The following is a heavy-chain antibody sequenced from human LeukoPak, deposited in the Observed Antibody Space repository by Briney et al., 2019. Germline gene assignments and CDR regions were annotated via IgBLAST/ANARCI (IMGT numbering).Heavy chain of an antibody. Sequence: GGSLRLSCAASGFTFSSYAMNWVRQAPGKGLERVSISGSGGDTYYADSVKGRFTISRDNSKNTLYLQMNSLRAEDTAVYYCAKARGATYGTYYFDYWGQGTLVTVSS. CDR1: GFTFSSYA. D-gene: IGHD4/OR15-4a*01. CDR3: AKARGATYGTYYFDY. J-gene: IGHJ4*02. V-gene: IGHV3-23*01. CDR2: ISGSGGDT.